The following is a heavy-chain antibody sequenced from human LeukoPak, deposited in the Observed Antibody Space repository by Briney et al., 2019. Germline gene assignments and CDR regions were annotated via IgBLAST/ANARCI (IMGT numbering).Heavy chain of an antibody. J-gene: IGHJ4*02. D-gene: IGHD1-26*01. CDR3: ARVVRGSPPYFDY. CDR2: IYYSGST. Sequence: SETLSLTCTVSGGSISSYYWSWIQQPPGKGLEWIGYIYYSGSTNYNPSLKSRVTISVDTSKNQFSLKLSSVTAADTAVYYCARVVRGSPPYFDYWGQGTLVTVSS. CDR1: GGSISSYY. V-gene: IGHV4-59*01.